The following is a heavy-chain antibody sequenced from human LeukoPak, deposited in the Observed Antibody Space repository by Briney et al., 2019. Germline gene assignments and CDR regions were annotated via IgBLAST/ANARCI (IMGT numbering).Heavy chain of an antibody. CDR1: GGSISSYY. J-gene: IGHJ4*02. V-gene: IGHV4-59*01. CDR2: IYYSGST. D-gene: IGHD2-15*01. Sequence: SETLSLTCTVSGGSISSYYWSWIRQPPGKELELIGYIYYSGSTNYNPSLKSRVTISVDTSKNQFSLKLSSVTAADTAVYYCARVSSGVYFDYWGQGTLVTVSS. CDR3: ARVSSGVYFDY.